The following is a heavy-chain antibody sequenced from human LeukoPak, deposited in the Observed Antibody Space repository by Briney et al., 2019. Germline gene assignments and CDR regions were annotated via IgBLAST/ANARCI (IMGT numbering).Heavy chain of an antibody. CDR3: ARLKWLRINWFDP. Sequence: SETLSLTCTVSGGSISSYYWSWIRQPPGKGLEWIGYIYYSGSTNYNPSLKSRVTISVDTSKNQFSLKLSSVSAADTAVYYCARLKWLRINWFDPWGQGTLVTVSS. CDR2: IYYSGST. V-gene: IGHV4-59*08. J-gene: IGHJ5*02. D-gene: IGHD5-12*01. CDR1: GGSISSYY.